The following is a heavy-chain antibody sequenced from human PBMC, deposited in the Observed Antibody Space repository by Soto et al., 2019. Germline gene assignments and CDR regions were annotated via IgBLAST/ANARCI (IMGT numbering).Heavy chain of an antibody. CDR2: ISGYNGNT. CDR3: ARDLGGQIVDY. CDR1: GYTFTSYG. V-gene: IGHV1-18*01. J-gene: IGHJ4*02. D-gene: IGHD1-26*01. Sequence: QVQLVQSGAEVKKPGASVKVSCKASGYTFTSYGISWVRQAPGQGLEWKGWISGYNGNTKYAQKLQGRVPMTTDTATSTACMELRSLRSDDTAVYYCARDLGGQIVDYWGQGTLVTVSS.